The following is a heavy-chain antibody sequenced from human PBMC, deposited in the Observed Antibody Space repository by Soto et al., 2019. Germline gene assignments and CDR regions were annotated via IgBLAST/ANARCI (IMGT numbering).Heavy chain of an antibody. CDR3: ARQARYSSSWPD. Sequence: HGESLKISCKGSGFSFTSQWIAWVRQMPGKGLEWMGTVYPSDSHTRYRPSFQGQVTISADKSISTAYLQWSSLKASGTAMYYCARQARYSSSWPDWGQGTLVTVSS. J-gene: IGHJ4*02. V-gene: IGHV5-51*01. CDR2: VYPSDSHT. CDR1: GFSFTSQW. D-gene: IGHD6-13*01.